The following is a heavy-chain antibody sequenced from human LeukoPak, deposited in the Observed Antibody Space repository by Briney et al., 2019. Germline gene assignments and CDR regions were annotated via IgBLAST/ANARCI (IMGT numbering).Heavy chain of an antibody. J-gene: IGHJ4*02. CDR2: IYYSGST. V-gene: IGHV4-31*03. CDR1: GGSISSGGYY. D-gene: IGHD6-13*01. CDR3: ARFVPIAAVSAYYLDY. Sequence: PSQTLSLTCTVSGGSISSGGYYWSWIRQHPGKGLEWIGYIYYSGSTYYNPSLKSRVTISVDTSKNQFSLKLSSVTAADTAVYYCARFVPIAAVSAYYLDYWGQGTLVTVSS.